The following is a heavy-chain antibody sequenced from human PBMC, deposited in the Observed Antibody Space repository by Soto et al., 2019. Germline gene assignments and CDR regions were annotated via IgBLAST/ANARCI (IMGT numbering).Heavy chain of an antibody. J-gene: IGHJ6*02. D-gene: IGHD3-10*01. Sequence: QVQLVQSGAEVKKPGSSVKVSCKASGGTFSSYTISWVRQAPGQGLEWMGRIIPILGIANYAQKFQGRVTITADKSTSTAYMELSSLRSEDTAVYYCARDPTGYGSGSRHGMDVCGLATTVTVSS. V-gene: IGHV1-69*08. CDR3: ARDPTGYGSGSRHGMDV. CDR2: IIPILGIA. CDR1: GGTFSSYT.